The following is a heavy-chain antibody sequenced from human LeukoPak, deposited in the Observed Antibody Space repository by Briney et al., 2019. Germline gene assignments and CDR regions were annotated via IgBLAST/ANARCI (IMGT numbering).Heavy chain of an antibody. CDR1: GFTFSSYW. V-gene: IGHV3-7*01. CDR2: IKQDESEK. CDR3: ARRSSDFWSGYYYYYYYYMDV. D-gene: IGHD3-3*01. Sequence: TGGSLRLSCAASGFTFSSYWMSWVRQAPGKGLEWVANIKQDESEKYYVDSVKGRFTISRDNAKNSLYLQMNSLRAEDTAVYYCARRSSDFWSGYYYYYYYYMDVWGKGTTVTVSS. J-gene: IGHJ6*03.